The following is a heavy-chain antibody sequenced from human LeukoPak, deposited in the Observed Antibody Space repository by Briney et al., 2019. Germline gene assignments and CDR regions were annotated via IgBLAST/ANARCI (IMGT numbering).Heavy chain of an antibody. Sequence: SETLSLTCAVYGGSFSGYYWSWIRQPPGKGLEWIGEINHSGSTNYNPSLKSRVTISVDTSKNQFSLKLSSVTAADTAVYYCARPANYYDSSGPHGAYYFDYWGQGTLVTVSS. CDR3: ARPANYYDSSGPHGAYYFDY. CDR2: INHSGST. CDR1: GGSFSGYY. D-gene: IGHD3-22*01. V-gene: IGHV4-34*01. J-gene: IGHJ4*02.